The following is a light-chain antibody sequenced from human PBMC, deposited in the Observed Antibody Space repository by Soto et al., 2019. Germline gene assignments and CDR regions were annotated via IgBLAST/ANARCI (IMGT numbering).Light chain of an antibody. J-gene: IGLJ1*01. CDR2: EVF. CDR3: SSYAGSNNFDV. V-gene: IGLV2-8*02. Sequence: QSVLTQPPSASRSPGQSVTISCTGTSSDVGGYNYVSWYQQHPGKAPKLMIYEVFKRPSGVPDRFSGSKSGNTASLTVSGLQAEDEADYYCSSYAGSNNFDVFGIGTKVTVL. CDR1: SSDVGGYNY.